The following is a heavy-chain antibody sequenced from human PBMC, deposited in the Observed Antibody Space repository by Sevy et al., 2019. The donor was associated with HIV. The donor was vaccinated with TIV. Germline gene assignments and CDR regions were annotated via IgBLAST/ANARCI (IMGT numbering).Heavy chain of an antibody. CDR3: ARDGGNSVKWYPLY. CDR1: GFAFSTHA. CDR2: ISYEGTET. J-gene: IGHJ4*01. Sequence: GESLKISCAASGFAFSTHAMHWVRQAPGKGLEWVAVISYEGTETFYAASVGGRFTISRDNSKNMLSLQINSLRPEDTAVHYCARDGGNSVKWYPLYWGHGTLVTVSS. D-gene: IGHD2-2*01. V-gene: IGHV3-30-3*01.